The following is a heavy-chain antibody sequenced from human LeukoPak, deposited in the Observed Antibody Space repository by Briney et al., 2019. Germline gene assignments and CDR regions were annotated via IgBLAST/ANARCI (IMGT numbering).Heavy chain of an antibody. CDR1: GESVSSTGAS. CDR3: VRGNYNFDY. V-gene: IGHV6-1*01. Sequence: HSQTLSLTCAISGESVSSTGASWNWIRQSPSRGLEWLGRTYYRSQWYYEYALSVKSRIIVAPDTSKNQFSLQLNSVTPEDTAVYYCVRGNYNFDYWGQGSLDTVSS. D-gene: IGHD5-24*01. J-gene: IGHJ4*02. CDR2: TYYRSQWYY.